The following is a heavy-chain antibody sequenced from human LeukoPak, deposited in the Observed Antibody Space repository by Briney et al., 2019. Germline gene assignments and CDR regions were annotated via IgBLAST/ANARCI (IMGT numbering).Heavy chain of an antibody. Sequence: GESLKISCKGSGYSFTSYWIGWVRQMPGKGLEWMGIIYPGDSDTRYSPSFQGQVTTSADKSISTAYLQWSSLKASDTAMYYCARLYDYGDSKYYFDYWGQGTLVTVSS. D-gene: IGHD4-17*01. V-gene: IGHV5-51*01. CDR1: GYSFTSYW. CDR2: IYPGDSDT. CDR3: ARLYDYGDSKYYFDY. J-gene: IGHJ4*02.